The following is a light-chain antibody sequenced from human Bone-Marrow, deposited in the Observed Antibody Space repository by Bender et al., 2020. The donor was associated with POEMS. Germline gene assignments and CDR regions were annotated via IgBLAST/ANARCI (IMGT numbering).Light chain of an antibody. CDR2: QDV. CDR1: KLGDKY. CDR3: AAWEGSLNGWV. J-gene: IGLJ3*02. V-gene: IGLV3-1*01. Sequence: SYELTQPPPVSVSPGQTASISCSGNKLGDKYVSWYQQKPGQSPVLVIYQDVKRPSGIPERFSGSNSGTSASLAISGLQSEDEADYYCAAWEGSLNGWVFGGGTKLTVL.